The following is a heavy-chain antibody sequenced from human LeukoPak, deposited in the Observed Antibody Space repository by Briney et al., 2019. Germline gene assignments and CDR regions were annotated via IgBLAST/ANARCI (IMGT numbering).Heavy chain of an antibody. J-gene: IGHJ4*02. Sequence: GGXLRLSFAASGFTFSSYGMHWGRRAPGKGLGWVAVISYDGSNKYYSDSVKGRFTISRDNSKNPLYLQMNSLRAEDTAVYYCAKDGGVYDILTGYQKDDYWGQGTLVTVSS. CDR1: GFTFSSYG. D-gene: IGHD3-9*01. CDR3: AKDGGVYDILTGYQKDDY. V-gene: IGHV3-30*18. CDR2: ISYDGSNK.